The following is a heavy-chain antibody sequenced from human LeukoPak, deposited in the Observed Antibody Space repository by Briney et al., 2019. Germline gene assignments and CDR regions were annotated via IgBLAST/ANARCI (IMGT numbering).Heavy chain of an antibody. CDR2: ISAYNGNT. Sequence: ASVKVSCKASGYTFTSYGISWVRQAPGQGLEWMGWISAYNGNTNYAQKLQGRVTMTTDTSTSTAYMELRSLRSDDTAVYYCARRYYDILTGYPKEDYWGQGTLVTVSS. CDR3: ARRYYDILTGYPKEDY. V-gene: IGHV1-18*01. D-gene: IGHD3-9*01. J-gene: IGHJ4*02. CDR1: GYTFTSYG.